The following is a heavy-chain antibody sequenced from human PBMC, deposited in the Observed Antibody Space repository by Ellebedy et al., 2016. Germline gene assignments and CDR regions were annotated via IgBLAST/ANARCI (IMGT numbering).Heavy chain of an antibody. J-gene: IGHJ4*02. D-gene: IGHD4-11*01. CDR1: GFTFSSYG. CDR3: AKDIGTVTTTPPHY. Sequence: GGSLRLSXAASGFTFSSYGMHWVRQAPGKGLEWVAVISYDGSNKYYADSVKGRFTISRDNSKNTLYLQMNSLRAEDTAVYYCAKDIGTVTTTPPHYWGQGTLVTVSS. V-gene: IGHV3-30*18. CDR2: ISYDGSNK.